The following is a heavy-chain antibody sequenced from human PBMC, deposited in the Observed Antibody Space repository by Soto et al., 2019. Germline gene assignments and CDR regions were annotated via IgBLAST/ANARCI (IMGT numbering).Heavy chain of an antibody. CDR3: AKDLPIAAADDY. J-gene: IGHJ4*02. Sequence: PGGSLRLSCAASGFTFSSYGMHWVRQAPGKGLEWVAVISYDGSNKYYADSVKGRFTISRDNSKNTLYLQMDSLRAEDTAVYYCAKDLPIAAADDYWGQGTLVTVSS. CDR1: GFTFSSYG. D-gene: IGHD6-13*01. CDR2: ISYDGSNK. V-gene: IGHV3-30*18.